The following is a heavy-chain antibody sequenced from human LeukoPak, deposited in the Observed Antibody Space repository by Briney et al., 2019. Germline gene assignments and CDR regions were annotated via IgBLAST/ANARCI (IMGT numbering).Heavy chain of an antibody. CDR1: GFTFSSYG. J-gene: IGHJ4*02. D-gene: IGHD3-10*01. V-gene: IGHV3-30*18. CDR2: LSYDGSVK. CDR3: AKDLAHYGLGNGFDY. Sequence: GGSLRLSCAASGFTFSSYGMHWVRQAPGKGLEWVAVLSYDGSVKYYADSVKGRFTVSRDNSKNTLYPQMNSLRAEDTAVYYCAKDLAHYGLGNGFDYWGQGTLVTVSS.